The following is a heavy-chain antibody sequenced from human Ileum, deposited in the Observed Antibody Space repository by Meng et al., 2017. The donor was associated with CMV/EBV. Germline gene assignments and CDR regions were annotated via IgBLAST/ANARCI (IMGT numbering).Heavy chain of an antibody. Sequence: GESLKISCAASGFSFSTYWMTWVRQAPGKGLEWVANMKHDGSEIYYVDSVKGRFSVSRDNAKNSLYLQMNSLRAEDTAVYYCTRVRLGPTTRYFDYWGQGTLVTVSS. CDR1: GFSFSTYW. CDR3: TRVRLGPTTRYFDY. CDR2: MKHDGSEI. J-gene: IGHJ4*02. D-gene: IGHD1-26*01. V-gene: IGHV3-7*03.